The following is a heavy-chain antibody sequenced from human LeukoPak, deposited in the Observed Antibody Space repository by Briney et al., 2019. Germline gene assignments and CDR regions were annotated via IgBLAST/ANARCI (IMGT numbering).Heavy chain of an antibody. CDR3: ACRKLSSPWSDP. J-gene: IGHJ5*02. V-gene: IGHV5-51*01. D-gene: IGHD6-19*01. Sequence: GDSLKISCKAFGHSFTDNWIGWVRHMPGKGLEWMGVIYPGDFRIRYNPSFQGQVTISVDKSISTAYLQWSSLKASDTAIYYRACRKLSSPWSDPWGQGTLVTVSS. CDR2: IYPGDFRI. CDR1: GHSFTDNW.